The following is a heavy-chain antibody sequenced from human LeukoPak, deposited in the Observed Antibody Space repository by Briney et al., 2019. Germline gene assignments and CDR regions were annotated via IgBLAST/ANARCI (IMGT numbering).Heavy chain of an antibody. CDR2: IYYSGST. Sequence: SETLSLTCTVSGGSISSGGYYWSWIRQHPGKGLEWIGYIYYSGSTYYNPSLKSRVTISVDTSKNQFSLKLSSVTAADTAVYYCARAATDQWITYYYYYYMDVWGKGTTVTVSS. CDR1: GGSISSGGYY. CDR3: ARAATDQWITYYYYYYMDV. V-gene: IGHV4-31*03. J-gene: IGHJ6*03. D-gene: IGHD2-15*01.